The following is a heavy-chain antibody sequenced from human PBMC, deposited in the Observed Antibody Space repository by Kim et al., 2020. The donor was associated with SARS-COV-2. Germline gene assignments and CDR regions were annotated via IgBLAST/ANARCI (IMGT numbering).Heavy chain of an antibody. D-gene: IGHD2-2*01. CDR3: ARVGGSGVVVPAAPYYYYNGMDV. CDR1: GFTFSSCG. V-gene: IGHV3-33*01. J-gene: IGHJ6*02. CDR2: IWYDGSNK. Sequence: GGSLRISCAASGFTFSSCGMHWVRQAPGKGLERVAVIWYDGSNKYYADSVKGRFTISRDNSKNTLYLQMNSLRAEDTAVYYCARVGGSGVVVPAAPYYYYNGMDVWGQGPTVTVSS.